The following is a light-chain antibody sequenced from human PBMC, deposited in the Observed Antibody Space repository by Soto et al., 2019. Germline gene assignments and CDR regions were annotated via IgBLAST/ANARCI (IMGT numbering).Light chain of an antibody. V-gene: IGKV3-11*01. CDR1: QSISSY. J-gene: IGKJ1*01. Sequence: EIVLTQSPATLSLSPGERATLSCRASQSISSYLAWYQQKPGQAPRLLIYDASNRATAIPARFSGSGSGTDFTHTISSLEPEDFALYHCQQRSNWPRTFGQGTKV. CDR3: QQRSNWPRT. CDR2: DAS.